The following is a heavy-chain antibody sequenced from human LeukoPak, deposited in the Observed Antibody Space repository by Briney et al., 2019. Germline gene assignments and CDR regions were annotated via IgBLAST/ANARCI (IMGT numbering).Heavy chain of an antibody. CDR2: LYSDGGT. CDR3: AKDHANTPVVTN. V-gene: IGHV3-53*01. Sequence: GGSLRLSCAAFGLTVSGNYMSWVRQAPGKGLEWVSVLYSDGGTYYADSVKGRFSISRDTSKNTVYLQMNSLRDDDTAVYYCAKDHANTPVVTNWGQGILVSVSS. J-gene: IGHJ4*02. CDR1: GLTVSGNY. D-gene: IGHD2-21*02.